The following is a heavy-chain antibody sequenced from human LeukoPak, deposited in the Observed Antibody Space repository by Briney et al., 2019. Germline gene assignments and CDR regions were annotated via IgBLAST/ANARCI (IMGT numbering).Heavy chain of an antibody. CDR1: GFTFSSYG. V-gene: IGHV3-30*18. CDR3: AKDNYGYYFDY. J-gene: IGHJ4*02. Sequence: GGSLRLSCAASGFTFSSYGMHWVRQAPGKGLEWVAVISYDGSNKYYADSVKGRFTISRDNSKNTLYLQMNSLRAGDTAVYYCAKDNYGYYFDYWGQGTLVTVSS. CDR2: ISYDGSNK. D-gene: IGHD4-11*01.